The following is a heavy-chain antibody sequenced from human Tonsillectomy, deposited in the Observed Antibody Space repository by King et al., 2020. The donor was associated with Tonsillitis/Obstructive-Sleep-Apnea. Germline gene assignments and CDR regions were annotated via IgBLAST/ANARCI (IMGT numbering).Heavy chain of an antibody. CDR3: ATEVKVPAALGQDAFDI. CDR1: GYTLTELS. D-gene: IGHD2-2*01. Sequence: VQLVESGAEVKKPGASVKVSCKVSGYTLTELSMHWVRQAPGKGLEWMGGFDPEDGETIYAQKFQGRGTMTEDTSTDTAYMELSSLRSEDTAVYYCATEVKVPAALGQDAFDIWGQGTMVTVSS. J-gene: IGHJ3*02. V-gene: IGHV1-24*01. CDR2: FDPEDGET.